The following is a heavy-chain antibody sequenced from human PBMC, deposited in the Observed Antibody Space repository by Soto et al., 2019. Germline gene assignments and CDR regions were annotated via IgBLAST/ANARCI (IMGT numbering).Heavy chain of an antibody. D-gene: IGHD6-13*01. Sequence: QVQLVQSGAEVKKPGASVKVSCKASGYTFTSYGITWVRQAPGQGLEWMGWINPYNGNTNYAQKLQGRVTMTTYTSTSTADMELRSLRSDDTAVYYCARTDSRPQDFDYWGQGTLVSVSS. CDR3: ARTDSRPQDFDY. J-gene: IGHJ4*02. CDR1: GYTFTSYG. CDR2: INPYNGNT. V-gene: IGHV1-18*01.